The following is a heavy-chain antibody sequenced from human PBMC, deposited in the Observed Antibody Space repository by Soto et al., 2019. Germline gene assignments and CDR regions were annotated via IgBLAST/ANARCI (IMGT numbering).Heavy chain of an antibody. D-gene: IGHD1-26*01. CDR1: VFTSSG. CDR3: ASHGSYKKVYFDY. V-gene: IGHV1-18*04. J-gene: IGHJ4*02. CDR2: ISTHNGNT. Sequence: ASVKVSCKASVFTSSGISWVRQAPGQRLEWMGWISTHNGNTIYAQKFQGRVIMTTDTSTSTAYMELRSLRSDDTAVYYCASHGSYKKVYFDYWGQGTLVTVSS.